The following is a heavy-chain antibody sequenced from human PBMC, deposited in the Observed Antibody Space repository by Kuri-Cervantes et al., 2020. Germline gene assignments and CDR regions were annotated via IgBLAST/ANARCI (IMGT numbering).Heavy chain of an antibody. CDR2: IIWDSYSV. Sequence: SLKISCLGSGFTFDDYAMHWVRQAPGKGLEWVSSIIWDSYSVAYVDSVKGRFNISRDNAKNSLYLQMNSLRAEDTALYYCAKDIREYGGKGNYWYFDLWGRGTLVTVSS. D-gene: IGHD4-23*01. CDR1: GFTFDDYA. V-gene: IGHV3-9*01. J-gene: IGHJ2*01. CDR3: AKDIREYGGKGNYWYFDL.